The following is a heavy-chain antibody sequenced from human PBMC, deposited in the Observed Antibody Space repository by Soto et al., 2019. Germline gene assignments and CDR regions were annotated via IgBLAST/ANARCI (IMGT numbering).Heavy chain of an antibody. J-gene: IGHJ4*02. V-gene: IGHV3-23*01. CDR3: AKDGRSGVVVVAATRDYFDY. D-gene: IGHD2-15*01. CDR2: ISGSGGST. Sequence: GGSLRLSCAASGFTFSSYAMSWVRQAPGKGLEWVSAISGSGGSTYYADSVKGRFTISRDNSKNTLYLQMNCLRAEDTAVYYWAKDGRSGVVVVAATRDYFDYWGQGTLVTVSS. CDR1: GFTFSSYA.